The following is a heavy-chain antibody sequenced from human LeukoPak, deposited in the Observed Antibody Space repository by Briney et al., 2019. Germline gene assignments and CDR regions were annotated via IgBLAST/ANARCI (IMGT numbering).Heavy chain of an antibody. CDR3: AKTGTPWYYFDY. Sequence: GRSLRLSCAASGFTISSYGMHWVRQAPGKGLEWVAFIRYDGSNKYYADSVKGRFTISRDNSKNTLYLQMNSLRAEDTAVYYCAKTGTPWYYFDYWGQGTLVTVSS. J-gene: IGHJ4*02. V-gene: IGHV3-30*02. CDR1: GFTISSYG. D-gene: IGHD6-13*01. CDR2: IRYDGSNK.